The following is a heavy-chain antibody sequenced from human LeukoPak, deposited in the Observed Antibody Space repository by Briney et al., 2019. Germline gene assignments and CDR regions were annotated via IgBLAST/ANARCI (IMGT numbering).Heavy chain of an antibody. J-gene: IGHJ4*02. CDR1: GFTDGSNY. V-gene: IGHV3-66*01. CDR3: AELRVNDY. CDR2: MYSSGTT. Sequence: GGSLRLSCAASGFTDGSNYMSWVRQAPGRGLEWVSVMYSSGTTHYADSVKGRFTISRDNSKNTLYLQMNSLRAEDTAVYYCAELRVNDYWGQGTLVTVSS. D-gene: IGHD1-7*01.